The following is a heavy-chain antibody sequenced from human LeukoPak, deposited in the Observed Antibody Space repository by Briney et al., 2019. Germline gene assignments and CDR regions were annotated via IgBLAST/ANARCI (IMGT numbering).Heavy chain of an antibody. D-gene: IGHD5-12*01. J-gene: IGHJ4*02. CDR3: AKDVGLYRQAFDY. CDR1: GFTFDDYA. Sequence: GGSLRLSCAASGFTFDDYAMRWVRQAPGKGLEWVSGISWNSGSIGYADSVKGRFTISRDNAKNSLYLQMNSLRAEDTALYYCAKDVGLYRQAFDYWGQGTLVTVSS. CDR2: ISWNSGSI. V-gene: IGHV3-9*01.